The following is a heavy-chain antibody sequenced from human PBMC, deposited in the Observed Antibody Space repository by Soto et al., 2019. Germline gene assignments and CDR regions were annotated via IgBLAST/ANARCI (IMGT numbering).Heavy chain of an antibody. Sequence: GESLKISCKGSGYSFTSYWISWVRQMPGKGLEWMGRIDPSDSYTNYSPSFQGHVTISADKSISTAYLQWSSLKASDTAMYYCARGKGVLVPAAPPPFDYWGQGTLVTVS. CDR1: GYSFTSYW. V-gene: IGHV5-10-1*01. D-gene: IGHD2-2*01. J-gene: IGHJ4*02. CDR3: ARGKGVLVPAAPPPFDY. CDR2: IDPSDSYT.